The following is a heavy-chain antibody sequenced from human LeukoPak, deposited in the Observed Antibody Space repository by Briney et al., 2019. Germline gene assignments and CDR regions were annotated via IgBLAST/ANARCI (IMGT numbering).Heavy chain of an antibody. V-gene: IGHV5-51*01. J-gene: IGHJ5*02. Sequence: GESLKISCKGSGYSFTSYWIGWVRQMPGKGLEWMGIIYPGDSDTRYSPSFQGQVTISADKSISTAYLQWSSLKASDTAMYYCARSTYHDFWSGYPNWFDPWGQGTLVTVSS. D-gene: IGHD3-3*01. CDR1: GYSFTSYW. CDR3: ARSTYHDFWSGYPNWFDP. CDR2: IYPGDSDT.